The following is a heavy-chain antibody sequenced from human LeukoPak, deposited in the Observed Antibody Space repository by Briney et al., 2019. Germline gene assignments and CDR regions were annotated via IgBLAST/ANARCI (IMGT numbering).Heavy chain of an antibody. J-gene: IGHJ4*02. D-gene: IGHD3-16*01. Sequence: SETLSLTCTVSGGSISSGGYYWSWIRQHPGDGLEWIGYIYYSGSTYYNPSLKSRVTISIDTSKNQFSLKLSSVTAADTAVYYCARAGGFFSPFGYWGQGTLVTVSS. V-gene: IGHV4-31*03. CDR3: ARAGGFFSPFGY. CDR1: GGSISSGGYY. CDR2: IYYSGST.